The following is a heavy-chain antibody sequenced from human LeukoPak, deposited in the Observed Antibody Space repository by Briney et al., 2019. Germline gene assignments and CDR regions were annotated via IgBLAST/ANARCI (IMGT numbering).Heavy chain of an antibody. V-gene: IGHV1-69*13. CDR3: ARGCSSTSCYADYYYYGMDV. J-gene: IGHJ6*04. Sequence: GASVKVSCKASGGTFSSYAISWVRQAPGQGLEWMGGIIPIFGTANYAQKFQGRVTITADESTSTAYMELSSLRPEDTAVYYCARGCSSTSCYADYYYYGMDVWGKGTTVTVSS. D-gene: IGHD2-2*01. CDR2: IIPIFGTA. CDR1: GGTFSSYA.